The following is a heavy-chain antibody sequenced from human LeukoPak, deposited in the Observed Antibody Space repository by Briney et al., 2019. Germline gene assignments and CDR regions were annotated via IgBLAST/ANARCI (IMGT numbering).Heavy chain of an antibody. J-gene: IGHJ4*02. D-gene: IGHD3-22*01. CDR1: GGSISSYY. CDR3: ARYHSSGYTFDY. CDR2: IYYSGST. Sequence: SETLSLTCTVSGGSISSYYWSWIRQPPGKGLEWIGYIYYSGSTDYNPSLKSRVTISVDTSKNQFSLKLSSVTAADTAVYYCARYHSSGYTFDYWGQGTLVTVSS. V-gene: IGHV4-59*01.